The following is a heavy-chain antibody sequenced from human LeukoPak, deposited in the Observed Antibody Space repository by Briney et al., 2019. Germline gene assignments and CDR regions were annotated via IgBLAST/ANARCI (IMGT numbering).Heavy chain of an antibody. CDR3: ARTEDGSSWNFDY. Sequence: PGGSLRLSCAASGFTFSTYNMNWVRQAPGKGLEWVSSISSSGSYEYYADSVKGRFTISRDNAKNSLYLQMNSLRAEDTAPYYCARTEDGSSWNFDYWGQGTLVTVSS. CDR2: ISSSGSYE. V-gene: IGHV3-21*01. D-gene: IGHD6-13*01. CDR1: GFTFSTYN. J-gene: IGHJ4*02.